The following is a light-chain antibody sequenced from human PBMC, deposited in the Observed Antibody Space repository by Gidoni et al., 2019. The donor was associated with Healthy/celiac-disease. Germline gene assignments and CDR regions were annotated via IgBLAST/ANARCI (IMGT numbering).Light chain of an antibody. J-gene: IGKJ1*01. CDR1: QSISNY. Sequence: DIQMTQSPSSLSASVGDRVTITCRASQSISNYLNWYQQKPGKAPKVLIYAASSLQSGVPSRFSGSGSGKDFTLTSSSLQPEDLATYYWQQSYDIMGTFGQXTKVEIK. CDR3: QQSYDIMGT. V-gene: IGKV1-39*01. CDR2: AAS.